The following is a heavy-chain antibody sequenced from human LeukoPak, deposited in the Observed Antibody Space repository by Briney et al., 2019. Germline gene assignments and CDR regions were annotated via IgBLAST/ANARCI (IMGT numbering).Heavy chain of an antibody. CDR1: GGSISSYY. D-gene: IGHD2-21*01. Sequence: PSETLSLTCTVSGGSISSYYWSWIRQPPGKGLEWIGYIYYSGSTNYNPSLKSRVTISVDTSKNQFSLKLSSVTAADTAVYYCARHCSLRWWDAFDIWGQGTMVTVSS. V-gene: IGHV4-59*08. CDR3: ARHCSLRWWDAFDI. CDR2: IYYSGST. J-gene: IGHJ3*02.